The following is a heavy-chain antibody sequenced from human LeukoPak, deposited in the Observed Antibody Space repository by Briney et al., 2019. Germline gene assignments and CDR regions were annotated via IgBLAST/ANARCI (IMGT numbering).Heavy chain of an antibody. Sequence: PGGSLRLSCAASGFTFSTYGMSWVRQAPGKGLEWVALISYDGSNEYCADSVKGRFTISRDNSKNTVYLQTNSLTTEDTAVYYCAKDRHYQSNVLDYWGQGTLVTVSS. CDR1: GFTFSTYG. CDR2: ISYDGSNE. J-gene: IGHJ4*02. CDR3: AKDRHYQSNVLDY. V-gene: IGHV3-30*18. D-gene: IGHD3-22*01.